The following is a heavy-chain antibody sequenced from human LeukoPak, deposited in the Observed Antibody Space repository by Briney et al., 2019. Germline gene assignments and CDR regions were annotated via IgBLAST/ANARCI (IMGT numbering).Heavy chain of an antibody. D-gene: IGHD3-3*01. CDR2: IYTSGST. CDR1: GGSISSGSYY. V-gene: IGHV4-61*02. CDR3: ARELRFLEWLFGVYFDY. Sequence: SETLSLTCTVSGGSISSGSYYWSWIRQPAGKGLEWIGLIYTSGSTNYNPSLKSRVTISVATSKNQLSLNLSSVTAADTAVYYCARELRFLEWLFGVYFDYWGQGTLVTVSS. J-gene: IGHJ4*02.